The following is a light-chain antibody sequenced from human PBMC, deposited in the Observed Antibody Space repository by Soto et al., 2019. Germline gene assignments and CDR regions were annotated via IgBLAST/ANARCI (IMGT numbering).Light chain of an antibody. Sequence: ENVLTQSPGTLSLSPGERATLSCRASQSLSSSYLAWYQQKPGQAPMILIYGASSRATGIPDRFSGSGSGTDFTLTISRLEPEDFAVYYCQQFATSPLTFGGGTKVEIK. CDR2: GAS. J-gene: IGKJ4*01. V-gene: IGKV3-20*01. CDR1: QSLSSSY. CDR3: QQFATSPLT.